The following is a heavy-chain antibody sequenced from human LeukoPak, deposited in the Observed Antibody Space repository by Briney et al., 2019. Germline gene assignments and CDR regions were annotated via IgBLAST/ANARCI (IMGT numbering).Heavy chain of an antibody. CDR1: GGSFSGYY. D-gene: IGHD3-22*01. CDR2: INHSGST. Sequence: SETLSLTCAVCGGSFSGYYWSWIRQPPGKGLEGIGEINHSGSTNYNPSLKSRVTISVDTSKNQFSLKLSSVTAADTAVYYCARGHAYYYDSSGYFWFDPWGQGTLVTVSS. CDR3: ARGHAYYYDSSGYFWFDP. V-gene: IGHV4-34*01. J-gene: IGHJ5*02.